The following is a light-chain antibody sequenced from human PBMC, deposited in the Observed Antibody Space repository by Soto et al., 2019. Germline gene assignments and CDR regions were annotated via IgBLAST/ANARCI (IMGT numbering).Light chain of an antibody. CDR3: ATWDDSLSGWV. Sequence: QSVLTQQPSASGTPGQRVTISCSGSSSNIGSNYVYWYQQIPGTAPKLLIYRNNQRPSGVPDRFSGSKSGTSASLAISGLRSEDESDYYCATWDDSLSGWVFGGVTKLTVL. CDR2: RNN. CDR1: SSNIGSNY. V-gene: IGLV1-47*01. J-gene: IGLJ3*02.